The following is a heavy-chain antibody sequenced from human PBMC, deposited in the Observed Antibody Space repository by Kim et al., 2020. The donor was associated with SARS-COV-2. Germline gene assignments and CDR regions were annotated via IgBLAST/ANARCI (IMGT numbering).Heavy chain of an antibody. J-gene: IGHJ4*02. V-gene: IGHV3-23*01. CDR3: AKPAYGWSCFDY. Sequence: YNADSVKGRFTISRDNAKNTLYLQMNSLRAEDTAVYYCAKPAYGWSCFDYWGQGTLVTVSS. D-gene: IGHD3-10*01.